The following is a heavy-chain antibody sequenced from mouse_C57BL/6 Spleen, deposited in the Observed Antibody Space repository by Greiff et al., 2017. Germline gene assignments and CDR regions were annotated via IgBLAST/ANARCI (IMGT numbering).Heavy chain of an antibody. D-gene: IGHD2-1*01. Sequence: QVQLQQPGAELVRRGSSVKLSCKASGYTFTSYWMHWVKQRPIQGLEWIGNIDPSDSETHYNQKFKDKATLTVDKSSSTAYMQLSSLTSEDSAVYYCAIYYGNYGAMNYWVQGTSVPVSS. J-gene: IGHJ4*01. CDR1: GYTFTSYW. V-gene: IGHV1-52*01. CDR3: AIYYGNYGAMNY. CDR2: IDPSDSET.